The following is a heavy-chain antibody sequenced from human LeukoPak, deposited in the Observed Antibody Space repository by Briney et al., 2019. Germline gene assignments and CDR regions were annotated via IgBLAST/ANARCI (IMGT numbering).Heavy chain of an antibody. CDR3: ARDNCSGGSCYSGFNWFDP. Sequence: GASVNVSCKASGYTFTDYYLHWVRQAPGQGLEWMGWINPNSGGTNYAQKFQGRVTMTRDTSISTAYMELSRLRSDDTAVYYCARDNCSGGSCYSGFNWFDPWGQGTLVTVSS. CDR2: INPNSGGT. CDR1: GYTFTDYY. J-gene: IGHJ5*02. V-gene: IGHV1-2*02. D-gene: IGHD2-15*01.